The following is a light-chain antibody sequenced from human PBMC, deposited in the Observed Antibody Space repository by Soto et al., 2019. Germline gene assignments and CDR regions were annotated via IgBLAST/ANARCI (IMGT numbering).Light chain of an antibody. V-gene: IGKV1-5*03. CDR3: QHYNNYSQT. J-gene: IGKJ1*01. CDR2: KTS. CDR1: QSVSSC. Sequence: DIELTQSPATLSSSAGDRVTITCRASQSVSSCLAWYQQKPGKAPKLLIYKTSTLESGVPSRFSGSGSGTEFTLTISSLQPDDFAAYYCQHYNNYSQTFGQGTKVDIK.